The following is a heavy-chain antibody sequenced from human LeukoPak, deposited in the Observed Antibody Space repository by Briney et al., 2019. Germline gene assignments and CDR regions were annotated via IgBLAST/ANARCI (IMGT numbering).Heavy chain of an antibody. Sequence: PSETLSLTCTVSGGSISSYYWSWIRQPLGKGLEWIGYIYYSGSTNYNPSLKSRVTISVDTSKNQFSLKLSSVTAADTAVYYCARVDSGSYFWFDYWGQGTLVTVSS. V-gene: IGHV4-59*01. J-gene: IGHJ4*02. CDR2: IYYSGST. CDR1: GGSISSYY. CDR3: ARVDSGSYFWFDY. D-gene: IGHD1-26*01.